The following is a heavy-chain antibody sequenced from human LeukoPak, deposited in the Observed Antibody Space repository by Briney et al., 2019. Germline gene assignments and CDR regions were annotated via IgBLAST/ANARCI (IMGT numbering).Heavy chain of an antibody. CDR3: TRSSGYYYYYYFDY. D-gene: IGHD3-22*01. CDR1: GFTFSHYG. Sequence: GGSLRLSCAASGFTFSHYGMHWVRQAPGKGLEWLAFTPYDGSYEYYADSVKGRFTISRDNSKNTLYLQMNSLRAEDTAVYYCTRSSGYYYYYYFDYWGQGTLVTVSS. V-gene: IGHV3-30*02. CDR2: TPYDGSYE. J-gene: IGHJ4*02.